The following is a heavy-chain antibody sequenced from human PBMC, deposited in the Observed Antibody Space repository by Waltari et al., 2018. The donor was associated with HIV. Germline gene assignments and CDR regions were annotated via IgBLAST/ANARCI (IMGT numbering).Heavy chain of an antibody. CDR3: ARDRHYDTLTGSYFDY. J-gene: IGHJ4*02. CDR2: IKQDGSEK. D-gene: IGHD3-9*01. V-gene: IGHV3-7*01. Sequence: EVQLVESGGGLVQPGGSLRLSCAASGFTLSSYWMSWVRQAPGKGLEWVANIKQDGSEKYYVDSVKGRFTISRDNAKNSLYLQMNSLRAEDTAVYYCARDRHYDTLTGSYFDYWGQGTLVTVSS. CDR1: GFTLSSYW.